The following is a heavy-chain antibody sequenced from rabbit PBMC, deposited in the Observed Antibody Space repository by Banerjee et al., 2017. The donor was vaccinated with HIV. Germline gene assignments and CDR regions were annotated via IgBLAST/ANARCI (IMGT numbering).Heavy chain of an antibody. Sequence: SLEESGGGLVQPEGSLTLTCKASGFDFNNNAMCWVRQAPGKGPEWIACIYAGSSGSTYYASWAKGRFTISKTSSTTVTLQMTSLTAADTATYFCARSIAYTYGYAGYPYATYFNLWGPGTLVTVS. V-gene: IGHV1S40*01. D-gene: IGHD6-1*01. J-gene: IGHJ4*01. CDR1: GFDFNNNA. CDR2: IYAGSSGST. CDR3: ARSIAYTYGYAGYPYATYFNL.